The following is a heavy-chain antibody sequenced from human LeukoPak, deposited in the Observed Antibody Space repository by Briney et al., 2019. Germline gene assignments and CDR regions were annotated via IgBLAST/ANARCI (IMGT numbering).Heavy chain of an antibody. J-gene: IGHJ4*02. D-gene: IGHD3-16*01. Sequence: SETLSLTCTVSGGSISITYYYWGWIRHPRGKGLEWIGNFHHSDSTPNNQSLKSLATLSVDQPKNQFSLRLSFVTAADTAVYYCARQVTFGYAYAYYFDFWGQGTLVTVSS. V-gene: IGHV4-39*01. CDR3: ARQVTFGYAYAYYFDF. CDR1: GGSISITYYY. CDR2: FHHSDST.